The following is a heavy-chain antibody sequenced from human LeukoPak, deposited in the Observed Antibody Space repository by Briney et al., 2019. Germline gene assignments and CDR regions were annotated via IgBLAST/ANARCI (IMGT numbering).Heavy chain of an antibody. Sequence: GGSLRLSCAASGFTFDDYAMHWVRQAPGKGLEWVSGISWNSGSIGYADSAKGRFTISRDNAKNSLYLQMNSLRAEDTALYYCAKDNLAAAGTYHWFDPWGQGTLVTVSS. V-gene: IGHV3-9*01. CDR1: GFTFDDYA. CDR3: AKDNLAAAGTYHWFDP. D-gene: IGHD6-13*01. J-gene: IGHJ5*02. CDR2: ISWNSGSI.